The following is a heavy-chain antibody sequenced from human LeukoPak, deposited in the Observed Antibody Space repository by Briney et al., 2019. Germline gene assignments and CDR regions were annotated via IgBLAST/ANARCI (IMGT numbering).Heavy chain of an antibody. V-gene: IGHV1-69*04. CDR3: ARGWIVVGPFDP. J-gene: IGHJ5*02. Sequence: GASVKVSCKASGYTFTSYYMRWVRQAPGQGLEWMGRIIPILGIANYAQKFQGRVTITADKSTSTAYMELSSLRSEDTAVYYCARGWIVVGPFDPWGQGTLVTVSS. CDR1: GYTFTSYY. CDR2: IIPILGIA. D-gene: IGHD2-21*01.